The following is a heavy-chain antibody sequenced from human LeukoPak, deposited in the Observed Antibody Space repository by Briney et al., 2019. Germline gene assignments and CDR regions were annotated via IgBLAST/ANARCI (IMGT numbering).Heavy chain of an antibody. V-gene: IGHV3-30*03. CDR2: ISYDGSNE. CDR1: GFAFSFYW. Sequence: PGGSLRLSCAASGFAFSFYWMSWVRQAPGKGLEWVAVISYDGSNEYYADSVKGRFTFSRDNSKNTLYLQMNSLRVEDTAVYYCATRVGLTRYWYFDLWGRGTLVTVSS. J-gene: IGHJ2*01. CDR3: ATRVGLTRYWYFDL.